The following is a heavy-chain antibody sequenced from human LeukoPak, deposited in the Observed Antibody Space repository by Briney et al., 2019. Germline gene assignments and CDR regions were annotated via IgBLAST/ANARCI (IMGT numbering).Heavy chain of an antibody. D-gene: IGHD6-13*01. Sequence: GESLRLSCAASGFTFSAYVVHWVRQAPGKGLEYVSTISHNGDSTFYGNSVKGRFTISRDNSKNTLYLQMGSLRPEDTAVYYCARDGPGDSSDWYWFDPWGQGTLVTVSS. V-gene: IGHV3-64*01. CDR2: ISHNGDST. J-gene: IGHJ5*02. CDR1: GFTFSAYV. CDR3: ARDGPGDSSDWYWFDP.